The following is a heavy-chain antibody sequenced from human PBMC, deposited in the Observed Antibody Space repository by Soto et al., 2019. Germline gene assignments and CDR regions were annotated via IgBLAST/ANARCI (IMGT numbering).Heavy chain of an antibody. CDR1: GYTLTELS. D-gene: IGHD6-13*01. Sequence: GASVKVSCKVSGYTLTELSMHWVRQAPGKGLEWMGGFDPGDGETIYAQKFQGRVTMTEDTSTDTAYMELSSLRSEDTAVYYCAAGYSSSWGYFDYWGQGTLVTVSS. CDR2: FDPGDGET. J-gene: IGHJ4*02. V-gene: IGHV1-24*01. CDR3: AAGYSSSWGYFDY.